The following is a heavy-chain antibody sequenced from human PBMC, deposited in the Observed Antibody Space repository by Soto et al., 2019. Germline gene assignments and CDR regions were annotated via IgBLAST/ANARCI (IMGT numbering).Heavy chain of an antibody. Sequence: EVQRLESGGGVVQPGGSLRLSCAASGFTFNTYTMSWVRQAPGKGLEWVSAISGSGGSTYYADSVEGRFTISRDSSKNTLYLQMNSRRAEDTAVYYCAKNRESGTYYVDAFDIWGQGTMVTVSS. D-gene: IGHD1-26*01. V-gene: IGHV3-23*01. CDR3: AKNRESGTYYVDAFDI. J-gene: IGHJ3*02. CDR1: GFTFNTYT. CDR2: ISGSGGST.